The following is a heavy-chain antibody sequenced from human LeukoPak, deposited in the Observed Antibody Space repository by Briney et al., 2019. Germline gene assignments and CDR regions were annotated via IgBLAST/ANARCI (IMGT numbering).Heavy chain of an antibody. V-gene: IGHV4-59*01. D-gene: IGHD2-15*01. J-gene: IGHJ6*02. Sequence: SETLSLTCTVSGGSISSYYWSWIRQPPGKGLEWIGYIYYSGSTNYNPSLKSRVTISVDTPKNQFSLKLSSVTAADTAVYYCARDSVYCSGGSCYSSYYGMDVWGQGTTVTVSS. CDR1: GGSISSYY. CDR3: ARDSVYCSGGSCYSSYYGMDV. CDR2: IYYSGST.